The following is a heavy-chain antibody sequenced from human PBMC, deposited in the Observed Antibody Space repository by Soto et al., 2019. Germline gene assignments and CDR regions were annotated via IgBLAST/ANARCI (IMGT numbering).Heavy chain of an antibody. Sequence: GGSLRLSCAASGFPFSFYSMSWVRQAPGKGLEWIANIKHNGSDKNYVDSVKGRFTISRDNAKNSLYLQMNSLRAEDTAVYYCARDQDDSSDAFDIWGQGTMVTVSS. V-gene: IGHV3-7*01. CDR3: ARDQDDSSDAFDI. D-gene: IGHD3-3*01. CDR2: IKHNGSDK. CDR1: GFPFSFYS. J-gene: IGHJ3*02.